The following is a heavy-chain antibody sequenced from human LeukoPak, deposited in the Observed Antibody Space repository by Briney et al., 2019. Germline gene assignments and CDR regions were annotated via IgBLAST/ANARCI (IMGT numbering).Heavy chain of an antibody. D-gene: IGHD5-12*01. V-gene: IGHV3-23*01. J-gene: IGHJ4*02. Sequence: PGGSLRLSCVASGSSFNNYAMNWVRQAPGKGLEWVSLIIGSSGTTFYADSVKGRFTISRDKSKSTLYLQMNSLRAEDTAVYYCAKGAYDYIEIAYFDYWGQGSLVTVSS. CDR1: GSSFNNYA. CDR2: IIGSSGTT. CDR3: AKGAYDYIEIAYFDY.